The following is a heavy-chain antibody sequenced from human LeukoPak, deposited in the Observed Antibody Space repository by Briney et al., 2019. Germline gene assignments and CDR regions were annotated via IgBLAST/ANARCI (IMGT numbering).Heavy chain of an antibody. V-gene: IGHV3-7*01. Sequence: GGSLRLSCAASGFTFSSYWMSWVRQAPGKGLEWVANIKQDGSEKYYVDSVKGRFTISRDNAKNSLYLQMNSLRAEDTAVYYCAKGPITIFGVVHFDYWGQGTLVTVSS. CDR1: GFTFSSYW. D-gene: IGHD3-3*01. CDR2: IKQDGSEK. J-gene: IGHJ4*02. CDR3: AKGPITIFGVVHFDY.